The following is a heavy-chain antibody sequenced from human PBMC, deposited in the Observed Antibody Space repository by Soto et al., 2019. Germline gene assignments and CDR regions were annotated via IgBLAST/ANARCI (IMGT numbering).Heavy chain of an antibody. D-gene: IGHD3-10*01. CDR2: INGDGSGT. CDR3: ARGIFGSGTANDY. CDR1: GFTFSGSW. Sequence: EVQLVESGGGLVQPGGSLRLSCAASGFTFSGSWMHWVRQATGKGLVWVSRINGDGSGTSYVDFVKGRFTISRDDAKTTLFMQMNGLRAEDTAVYYCARGIFGSGTANDYWGQGTLVTVSS. V-gene: IGHV3-74*01. J-gene: IGHJ4*02.